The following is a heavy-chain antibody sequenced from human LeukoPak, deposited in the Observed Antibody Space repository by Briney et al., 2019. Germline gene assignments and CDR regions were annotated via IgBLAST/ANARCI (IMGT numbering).Heavy chain of an antibody. D-gene: IGHD3-22*01. CDR3: AKANRGYYYDSSGSTIFDY. Sequence: SETLSLTCAVYGGSFSGYYWSWIRQPPGKGLEWIGEINHSGSTNYNPPLKSRVTISVDTSKNQFSLKLSSVTAADTAVYYCAKANRGYYYDSSGSTIFDYWGQGTLVTVSS. V-gene: IGHV4-34*01. CDR1: GGSFSGYY. CDR2: INHSGST. J-gene: IGHJ4*02.